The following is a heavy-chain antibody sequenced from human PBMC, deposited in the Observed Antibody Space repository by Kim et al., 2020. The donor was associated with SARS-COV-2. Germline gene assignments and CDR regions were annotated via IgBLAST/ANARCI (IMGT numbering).Heavy chain of an antibody. CDR1: GFTFGDYA. J-gene: IGHJ4*02. V-gene: IGHV3-49*03. Sequence: GGSLRLSCTASGFTFGDYAMSWFRQAPGKGLEWVGFIRSKAYGGTTEYAASVKGRFTISRDDSKSIAYLQMNSLKTEDTAVYYCTRDGYRADFDYWGQGTLVTVSS. CDR2: IRSKAYGGTT. D-gene: IGHD5-18*01. CDR3: TRDGYRADFDY.